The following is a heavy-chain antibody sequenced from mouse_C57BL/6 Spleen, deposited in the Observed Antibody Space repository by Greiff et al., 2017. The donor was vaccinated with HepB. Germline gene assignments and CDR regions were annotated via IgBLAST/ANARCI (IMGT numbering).Heavy chain of an antibody. CDR3: ARRRELSYYFDC. CDR2: INPYNVGT. V-gene: IGHV1-19*01. D-gene: IGHD4-1*01. J-gene: IGHJ2*01. CDR1: GYTFTDYY. Sequence: EVQLQQSGPVLVKPGASVKMSCKASGYTFTDYYMNWVKQSHGKSLERIGVINPYNVGTSYNQKFKVKATLTVDKSSSTAYMELNSLTSEDSAFYDCARRRELSYYFDCGGQGTTLTVAS.